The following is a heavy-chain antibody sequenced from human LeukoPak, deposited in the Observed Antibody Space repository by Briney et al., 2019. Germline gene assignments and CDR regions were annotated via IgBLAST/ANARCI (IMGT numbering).Heavy chain of an antibody. V-gene: IGHV3-21*01. Sequence: PGGSLRLSCAASGFTFSSSNMNWVRQAPGKGLEWVSPITTSGSYIYYADSVKGRFTISRDNAKNSLYLQMNSLRDEDTAVYYCARGGRLFDYWGQGTVVTVSS. CDR3: ARGGRLFDY. J-gene: IGHJ4*02. CDR1: GFTFSSSN. CDR2: ITTSGSYI.